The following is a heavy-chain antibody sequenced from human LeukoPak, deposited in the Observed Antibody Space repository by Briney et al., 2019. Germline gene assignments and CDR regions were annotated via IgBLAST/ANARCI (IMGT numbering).Heavy chain of an antibody. CDR1: GFTFSSYG. CDR3: AKDSGQQTTWYYGGDV. Sequence: GGSLRLSCAASGFTFSSYGMHWVRQAPGKGLEWVAVISYDGSNKYYADYVKGRFTISRDNSKNTLYLQMNSLRAEDTAVYYCAKDSGQQTTWYYGGDVWGKGTTVTVSS. J-gene: IGHJ6*04. D-gene: IGHD4-11*01. CDR2: ISYDGSNK. V-gene: IGHV3-30*18.